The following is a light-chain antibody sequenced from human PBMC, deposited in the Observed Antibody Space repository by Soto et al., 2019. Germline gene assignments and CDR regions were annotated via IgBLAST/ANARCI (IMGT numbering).Light chain of an antibody. CDR1: QTVGNNY. CDR3: RQSATSPRT. Sequence: EIVLTQYPGTMYLSPGERATLSCRASQTVGNNYLDWYQQKHGQAPRLLIYGAFSRATVIPDRFSGSGSGTDFTLTISRLEPEDCAVYYCRQSATSPRTFGQGTKVVIK. CDR2: GAF. J-gene: IGKJ1*01. V-gene: IGKV3-20*01.